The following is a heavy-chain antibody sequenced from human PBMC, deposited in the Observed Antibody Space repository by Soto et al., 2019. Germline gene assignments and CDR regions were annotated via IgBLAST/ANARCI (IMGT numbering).Heavy chain of an antibody. V-gene: IGHV4-30-2*01. CDR2: IYHSGST. CDR3: SREAVDAFDI. D-gene: IGHD6-25*01. CDR1: GGSISSGGYS. Sequence: SETLSLTCAVSGGSISSGGYSWSWIRQPPGKGLEWIGYIYHSGSTYYNPSLKSRVTISVDRSKNQFSLKLSSVTAADTAVYYCSREAVDAFDIWGQGTMVTVSS. J-gene: IGHJ3*02.